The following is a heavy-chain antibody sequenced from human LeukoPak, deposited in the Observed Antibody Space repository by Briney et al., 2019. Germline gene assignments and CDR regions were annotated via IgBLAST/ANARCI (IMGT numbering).Heavy chain of an antibody. V-gene: IGHV3-23*01. CDR2: ISGSGGST. Sequence: GGSLRLSCAASGFTFSSYAMSWVRQAPGKGLEWVSAISGSGGSTYYADSVKGRFTISRDNSKNTLYLQMNSLRAEDTAVYYCAKDREIAVAGTSPLDYWGQGTLVTVSS. CDR1: GFTFSSYA. J-gene: IGHJ4*02. D-gene: IGHD6-19*01. CDR3: AKDREIAVAGTSPLDY.